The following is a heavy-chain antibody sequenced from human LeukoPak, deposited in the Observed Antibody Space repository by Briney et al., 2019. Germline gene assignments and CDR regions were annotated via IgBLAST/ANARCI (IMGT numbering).Heavy chain of an antibody. CDR3: AREWFPTAV. J-gene: IGHJ6*02. CDR2: INHRGST. Sequence: PSETLSLTCVVYGGSFSGYYWRWLRQPPGKGLEWIGEINHRGSTNYNPSLKSRVTISVDTSKNQFSLKLSSVTAADTAVYYCAREWFPTAVWGQGTTVTVSS. CDR1: GGSFSGYY. V-gene: IGHV4-34*01. D-gene: IGHD3-3*01.